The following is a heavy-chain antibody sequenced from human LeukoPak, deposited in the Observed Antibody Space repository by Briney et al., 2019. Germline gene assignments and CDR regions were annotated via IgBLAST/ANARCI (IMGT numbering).Heavy chain of an antibody. CDR2: IYYSRSM. Sequence: SGTLSLTRTVSRGSTSTDYWSWSREPPGKGRGWMGYIYYSRSMNYTPSPKSRVTISVATSKNKSYLKLSSVTGAETAVYYCARSEGITMKLGGGFDIWGQETMVTVAS. D-gene: IGHD3-22*01. CDR1: RGSTSTDY. CDR3: ARSEGITMKLGGGFDI. J-gene: IGHJ3*02. V-gene: IGHV4-59*08.